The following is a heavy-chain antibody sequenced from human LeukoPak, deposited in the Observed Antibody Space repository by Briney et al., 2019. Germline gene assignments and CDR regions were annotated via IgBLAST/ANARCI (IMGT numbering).Heavy chain of an antibody. CDR1: GGSISSSPYY. CDR2: IYYSGST. CDR3: ARVAAAAGTNFDY. D-gene: IGHD6-13*01. V-gene: IGHV4-39*07. J-gene: IGHJ4*02. Sequence: SETLSLTCTVSGGSISSSPYYWGWIRQPPGKGLEWIGSIYYSGSTYYNPSLKSRVTISVDTSKNQFSLKLSSVTAADTAVYYCARVAAAAGTNFDYWGQGTLVTVSS.